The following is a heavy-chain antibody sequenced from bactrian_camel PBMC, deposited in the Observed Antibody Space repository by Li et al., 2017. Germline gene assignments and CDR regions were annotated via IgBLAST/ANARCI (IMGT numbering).Heavy chain of an antibody. CDR2: SDGAGTV. J-gene: IGHJ4*01. V-gene: IGHV3S53*01. CDR1: GDTSRSHC. Sequence: VQLVESGGGSAQAGGSLTLSCVASGDTSRSHCMAWFRQIPGKEREGVAASDGAGTVSYGDFVKGRFTISRDNAKNTVYLQLNSLATEDTAMYYCAKPDYNSDASRQTIAETARGQGTQVTVS. CDR3: AKPDYNSDASRQTIAETA. D-gene: IGHD2*01.